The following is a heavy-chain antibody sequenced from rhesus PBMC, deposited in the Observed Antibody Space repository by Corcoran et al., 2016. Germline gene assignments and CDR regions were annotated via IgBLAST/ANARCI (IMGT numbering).Heavy chain of an antibody. CDR1: GYSISSGYG. D-gene: IGHD5-30*01. Sequence: QVQLQESGPGLVKPSETLSLTCAVSGYSISSGYGWSWISKPPGKGLEGIGYFGCISGRTNYHPSLKSRVTISKDTSNTRFSLKLTSVTAADTSVYFCARDRGYSPFDYWCQGVLVTVSS. V-gene: IGHV4-127*01. CDR3: ARDRGYSPFDY. CDR2: FGCISGRT. J-gene: IGHJ4*01.